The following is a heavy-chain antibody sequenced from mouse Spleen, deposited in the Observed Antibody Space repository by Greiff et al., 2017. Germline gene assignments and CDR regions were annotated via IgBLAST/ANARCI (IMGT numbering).Heavy chain of an antibody. V-gene: IGHV1-18*01. CDR2: INPNNGGT. J-gene: IGHJ1*01. CDR1: GYTFTDYN. CDR3: ALRVEFYWYFDV. Sequence: VQLQQSGPELVKPGASVKIPCKASGYTFTDYNMDWVKQSHGKSLEWIGDINPNNGGTIYNQKFKGKATLTVDKSSSTAYMELRSLTSEDTAVYYCALRVEFYWYFDVWGAGTTVTVSS.